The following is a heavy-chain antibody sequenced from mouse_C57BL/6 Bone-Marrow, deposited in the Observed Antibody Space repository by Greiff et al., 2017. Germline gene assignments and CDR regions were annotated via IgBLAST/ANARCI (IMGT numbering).Heavy chain of an antibody. CDR1: GYTFTDYY. V-gene: IGHV1-26*01. CDR2: INPNNGGT. J-gene: IGHJ4*01. D-gene: IGHD2-4*01. CDR3: ARSVIYYDYGYCAMDY. Sequence: EVQLQQSGPELVKPGASVKISCKASGYTFTDYYMNWVKQSHGKSLEWIGDINPNNGGTSYNQKFKGKATLTVDKSSSTAYMELRSLTSEDSAVYYGARSVIYYDYGYCAMDYWGQGTSVTVSS.